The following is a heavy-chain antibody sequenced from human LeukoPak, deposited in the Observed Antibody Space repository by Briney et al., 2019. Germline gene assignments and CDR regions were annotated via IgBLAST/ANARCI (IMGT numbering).Heavy chain of an antibody. CDR3: ARRGDGSGSYHFDY. CDR2: INHSGST. V-gene: IGHV4-39*07. D-gene: IGHD3-10*01. Sequence: PSETLSLTCTVSGGSISSSSYYWSWIRQPPGKGLEWIGEINHSGSTNYNPSLKSRVTISVDTSKNQFSLKLSSVTAADTAVYYCARRGDGSGSYHFDYWGQGTLVTVSS. CDR1: GGSISSSSYY. J-gene: IGHJ4*02.